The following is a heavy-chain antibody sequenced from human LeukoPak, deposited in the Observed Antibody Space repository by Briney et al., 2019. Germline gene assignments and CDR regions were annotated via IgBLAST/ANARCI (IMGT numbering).Heavy chain of an antibody. D-gene: IGHD3-22*01. CDR3: ARIDSSGYYPYYYYYMDV. CDR2: IYSGGST. Sequence: GGSLRLSCAASGFTVSSNYMSWVRQAPGKGLEWVSVIYSGGSTYYADSVKGRFTISRDNSKNTLYLQMNSLGAEETGVYYCARIDSSGYYPYYYYYMDVWGKGTTVTVSS. J-gene: IGHJ6*03. CDR1: GFTVSSNY. V-gene: IGHV3-66*02.